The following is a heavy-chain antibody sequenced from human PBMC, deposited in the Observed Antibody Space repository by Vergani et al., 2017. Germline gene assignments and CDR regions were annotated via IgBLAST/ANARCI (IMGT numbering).Heavy chain of an antibody. D-gene: IGHD1-26*01. V-gene: IGHV3-23*01. Sequence: EVQLLESGGGLVQPGGSLRLSCAASGFTFSSYAMSWVRQAPGKGLEWVSAISGSGGSTYYADSVKGRFTISRDNSKNTLYLQMNSLRAEDTAVYYCAKSDYSGGGSSGYYYYGMDVWGQGTTVTVSS. CDR3: AKSDYSGGGSSGYYYYGMDV. CDR1: GFTFSSYA. CDR2: ISGSGGST. J-gene: IGHJ6*02.